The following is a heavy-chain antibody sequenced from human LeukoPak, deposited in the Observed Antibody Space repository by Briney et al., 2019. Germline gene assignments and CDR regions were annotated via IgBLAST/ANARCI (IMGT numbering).Heavy chain of an antibody. CDR3: ARDRMDYEADY. CDR2: ISSSGSTI. CDR1: GFTFSTYS. J-gene: IGHJ4*02. V-gene: IGHV3-48*04. D-gene: IGHD4-17*01. Sequence: GGSLRLSCAASGFTFSTYSINWVRQSPGKGLEWLSYISSSGSTIYYADSVKGRFTISRDNAKNSLYLQMNSLRAEDPAVYYCARDRMDYEADYWGQGTLVTVSS.